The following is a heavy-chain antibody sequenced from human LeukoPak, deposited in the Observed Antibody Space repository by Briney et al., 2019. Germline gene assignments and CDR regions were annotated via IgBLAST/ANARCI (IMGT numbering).Heavy chain of an antibody. V-gene: IGHV3-30*04. Sequence: PGGSLRLSCAASGFTFSSYAMSWVRQAPGKGLEWVAVISYDGSNKYYADSVKGRFTISRDNSKNTLYLQMNSLRAEDTAVYYCAKGGATMVRGVHTFYYYYYYMDVWGKGTTVTISS. CDR1: GFTFSSYA. D-gene: IGHD3-10*01. CDR3: AKGGATMVRGVHTFYYYYYYMDV. CDR2: ISYDGSNK. J-gene: IGHJ6*03.